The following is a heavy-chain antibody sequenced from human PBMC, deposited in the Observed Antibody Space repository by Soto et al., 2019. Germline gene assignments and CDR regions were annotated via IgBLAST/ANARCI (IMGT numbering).Heavy chain of an antibody. CDR2: IYISGST. CDR3: ARSGSGSSGSFLFDY. J-gene: IGHJ4*02. Sequence: SETLSLTCTVSGGSINNFYWSWIRQPPGKGLEWIGHIYISGSTNYNPSLKSRVSISADTSKNQFSLKLNSVTAADTAVYYCARSGSGSSGSFLFDYWGQGTLVTVSS. D-gene: IGHD3-22*01. V-gene: IGHV4-59*01. CDR1: GGSINNFY.